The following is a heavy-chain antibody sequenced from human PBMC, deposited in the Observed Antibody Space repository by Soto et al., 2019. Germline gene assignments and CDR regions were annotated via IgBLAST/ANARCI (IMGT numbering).Heavy chain of an antibody. Sequence: ASVTVSCQASGYTFTCYYTHWVRQAPGRGLEWMGWINPNSGGTNYAQKFQGWVTMTRDTSISTAYMELSRLRSDDTAVYYCARDRRTVMAPRGYYGMDVWGQGTTVTVSS. J-gene: IGHJ6*02. V-gene: IGHV1-2*04. CDR3: ARDRRTVMAPRGYYGMDV. CDR1: GYTFTCYY. CDR2: INPNSGGT. D-gene: IGHD5-18*01.